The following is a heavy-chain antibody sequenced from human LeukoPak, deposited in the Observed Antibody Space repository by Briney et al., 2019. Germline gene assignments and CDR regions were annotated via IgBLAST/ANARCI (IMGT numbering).Heavy chain of an antibody. CDR2: IDYNGSNK. D-gene: IGHD3-22*01. CDR1: GFTFSSYS. CDR3: AKEESSGPFNWFDP. V-gene: IGHV3-30*02. J-gene: IGHJ5*02. Sequence: GGSLRLSCAASGFTFSSYSMHWVRQPPGKGLEWVAFIDYNGSNKYYADSVKGRFTVSRDNSKNTLYLQINSLRAEDTAVYYCAKEESSGPFNWFDPWGQGNLVTVSS.